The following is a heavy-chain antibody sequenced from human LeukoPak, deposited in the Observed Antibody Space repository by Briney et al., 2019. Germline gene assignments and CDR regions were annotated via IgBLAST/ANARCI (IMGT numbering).Heavy chain of an antibody. D-gene: IGHD3-22*01. CDR2: IIPIFGTT. J-gene: IGHJ3*02. Sequence: GSSVKVSCKASGGTFSSYGITWVRQAPGQGLEWMGRIIPIFGTTDYAQKFQGRVTITADKSTSTAYMELSSLRSEDTAMYYCAKSLESSAYSYVQYDAFDIWGQGTVVTVSS. CDR1: GGTFSSYG. CDR3: AKSLESSAYSYVQYDAFDI. V-gene: IGHV1-69*06.